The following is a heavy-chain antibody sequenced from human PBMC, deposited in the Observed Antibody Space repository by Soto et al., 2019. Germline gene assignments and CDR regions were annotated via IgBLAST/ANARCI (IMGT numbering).Heavy chain of an antibody. V-gene: IGHV3-33*01. J-gene: IGHJ4*02. D-gene: IGHD4-17*01. CDR3: VRGRAYGDYIPDF. Sequence: GGTLRLSCAASGFAFSNHGLHRVRQAPGTGLEWVAVIWNDGSKKYYADSVKGRFTISRDNSKNTLYLQMNSLRAEDTAVYSCVRGRAYGDYIPDFWGQGTLVTVSS. CDR1: GFAFSNHG. CDR2: IWNDGSKK.